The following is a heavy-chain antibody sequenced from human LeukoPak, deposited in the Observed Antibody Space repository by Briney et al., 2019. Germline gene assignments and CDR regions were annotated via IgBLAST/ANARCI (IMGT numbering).Heavy chain of an antibody. CDR2: NNGDGSTT. CDR1: GFTFSTYW. V-gene: IGHV3-74*01. CDR3: ARDPGNVGLAP. Sequence: GGSLRLSCAASGFTFSTYWMNWVRHAPGKGLMYISRNNGDGSTTNYADVVKGRFTMSRDNVKNTLYLQMNSLRVEDTAVYYCARDPGNVGLAPWGQGTLVTVSS. J-gene: IGHJ5*02. D-gene: IGHD1-1*01.